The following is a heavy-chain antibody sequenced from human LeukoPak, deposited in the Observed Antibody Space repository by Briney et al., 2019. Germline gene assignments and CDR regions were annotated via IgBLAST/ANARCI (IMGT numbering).Heavy chain of an antibody. CDR2: VSESGDIT. J-gene: IGHJ4*02. Sequence: GGFLRLSCAASGIAFSRFAMSWVRQAPGKGLEWVSVVSESGDITHYAESVRGRFTISRDNSKNTLYLEMNRLRSDDTAIYYCAKDIAQGYTFGTIEEDYWGQGTLVTVAS. CDR3: AKDIAQGYTFGTIEEDY. D-gene: IGHD5-12*01. CDR1: GIAFSRFA. V-gene: IGHV3-23*01.